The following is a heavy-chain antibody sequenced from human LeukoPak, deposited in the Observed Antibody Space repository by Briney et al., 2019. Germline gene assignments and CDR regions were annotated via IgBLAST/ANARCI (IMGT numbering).Heavy chain of an antibody. D-gene: IGHD3-22*01. V-gene: IGHV3-48*03. Sequence: GGSLRLSCAASGFTFSSYEMNWVRQAPGKGLEWVSYISSSGSTTYYADSVKGRFTISRDNSKNTLYLQMNSLRAEDTAVYYCAKDYYDSSGYSDAYDYWGQGTLVTVSS. CDR1: GFTFSSYE. CDR2: ISSSGSTT. J-gene: IGHJ4*02. CDR3: AKDYYDSSGYSDAYDY.